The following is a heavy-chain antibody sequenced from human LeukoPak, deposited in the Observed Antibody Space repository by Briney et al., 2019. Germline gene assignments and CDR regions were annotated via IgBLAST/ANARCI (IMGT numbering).Heavy chain of an antibody. CDR1: GYSISSGYY. D-gene: IGHD3-22*01. J-gene: IGHJ4*02. V-gene: IGHV4-38-2*01. CDR3: ARLPKYYYDSSTFPY. CDR2: IYYSGST. Sequence: SETLSLTCAVSGYSISSGYYWGWIRQPPGKGLEWIGSIYYSGSTYYNPSLKSRVTISVDTSKNQFSLKLSSVTAADTAVYYCARLPKYYYDSSTFPYWGQGTLVTVSS.